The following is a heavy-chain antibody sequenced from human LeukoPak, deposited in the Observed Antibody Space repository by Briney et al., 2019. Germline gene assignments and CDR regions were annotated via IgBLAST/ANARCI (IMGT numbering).Heavy chain of an antibody. J-gene: IGHJ4*02. CDR3: VRDGGVSGYDLLDY. Sequence: GGPLRLSCAASGFTFSNYWMSWVRQAPGKVLQWVDHINQDGSEEHYMDSVKARFIISRENAKNSLSLQMDSLRAEDTAVYYCVRDGGVSGYDLLDYWGQGTSVTVSS. CDR1: GFTFSNYW. D-gene: IGHD5-12*01. V-gene: IGHV3-7*01. CDR2: INQDGSEE.